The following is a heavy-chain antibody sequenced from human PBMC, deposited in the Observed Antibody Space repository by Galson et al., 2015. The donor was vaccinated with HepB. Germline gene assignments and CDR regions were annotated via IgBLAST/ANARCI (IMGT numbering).Heavy chain of an antibody. D-gene: IGHD3-10*01. CDR2: IYYSGST. J-gene: IGHJ3*02. CDR1: GGSISSYY. V-gene: IGHV4-59*01. CDR3: AREVRARGGELSHDAFDI. Sequence: ETLSLTCTVSGGSISSYYWSWIRQPPGKGLEWIGYIYYSGSTNYNPSLKSRVTISVDTSKNQFSLKLSSVTAADTAVYYCAREVRARGGELSHDAFDIWGQGTMVTVSS.